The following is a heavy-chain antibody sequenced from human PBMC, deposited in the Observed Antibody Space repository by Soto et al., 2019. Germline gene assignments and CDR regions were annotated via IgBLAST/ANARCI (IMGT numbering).Heavy chain of an antibody. J-gene: IGHJ4*02. CDR2: ISAYNANT. CDR3: ASDAAPADY. CDR1: GYTFTSYA. V-gene: IGHV1-18*01. Sequence: QVQLVQSGAEVKKPGASVKVSCKASGYTFTSYAISWVRQAPGQGLEWMGWISAYNANTNYAQKFQGSVSMTTATSPSTAYMELRCLRSDDTAVYYCASDAAPADYWGQGPLVTVSS.